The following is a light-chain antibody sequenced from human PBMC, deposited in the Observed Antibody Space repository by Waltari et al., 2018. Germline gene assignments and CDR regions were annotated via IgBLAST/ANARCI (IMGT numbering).Light chain of an antibody. V-gene: IGLV2-14*03. Sequence: HSALAQPASVSGSPGQSITISCTGTTSDLGGYNYVSWYQQHPGKAPKLILYDVTSRPSGVSNRFSGSKSGNTASLTISGLQPEDEADYYCCSFTSSSTWVFGGGTKLTVL. CDR2: DVT. CDR1: TSDLGGYNY. J-gene: IGLJ3*02. CDR3: CSFTSSSTWV.